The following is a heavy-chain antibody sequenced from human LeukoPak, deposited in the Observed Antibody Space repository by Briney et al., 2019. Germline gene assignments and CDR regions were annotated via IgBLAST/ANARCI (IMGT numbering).Heavy chain of an antibody. CDR1: GFTFPTYG. Sequence: GSLRLSCLASGFTFPTYGMHWVRQAPGKGLEWVALIYFDGSKKYYADSVKGRFTISRDNSNNTLYLEMNRLRVEDTAIYYCAKTTIAAVGAHFDHWGQGDLVTVS. D-gene: IGHD6-13*01. CDR3: AKTTIAAVGAHFDH. CDR2: IYFDGSKK. J-gene: IGHJ4*02. V-gene: IGHV3-33*03.